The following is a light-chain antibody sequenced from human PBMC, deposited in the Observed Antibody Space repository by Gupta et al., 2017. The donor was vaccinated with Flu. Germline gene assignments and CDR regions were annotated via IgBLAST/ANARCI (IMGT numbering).Light chain of an antibody. J-gene: IGKJ1*01. CDR1: QSVSSSY. Sequence: EIVLTQSPGTLSLSPGERATLSCRASQSVSSSYLAWYQQKTGQSPRLLIYGASSRATGIPDRFSGSGSGTDFTRTISRLEPEDFAVYYCQQYGSSPRTFGQGTKVEIK. CDR2: GAS. V-gene: IGKV3-20*01. CDR3: QQYGSSPRT.